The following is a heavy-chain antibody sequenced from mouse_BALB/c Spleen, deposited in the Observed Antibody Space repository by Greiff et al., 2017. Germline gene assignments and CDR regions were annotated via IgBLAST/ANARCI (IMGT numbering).Heavy chain of an antibody. CDR3: ARLGRLYYAMDY. CDR1: GYSFTGYY. D-gene: IGHD3-2*02. Sequence: EVKLMESGPELVKPGASVKISCKASGYSFTGYYMNWVKQSNGKSLEWIGNIDPYDGGTSYNQKFKGKATLTVDKSSSTAYMQLKSLTSEDSAVYYCARLGRLYYAMDYWGQGTSVTVSS. V-gene: IGHV1S135*01. J-gene: IGHJ4*01. CDR2: IDPYDGGT.